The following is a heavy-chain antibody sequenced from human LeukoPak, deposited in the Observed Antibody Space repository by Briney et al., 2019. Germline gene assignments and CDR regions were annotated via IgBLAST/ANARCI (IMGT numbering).Heavy chain of an antibody. J-gene: IGHJ6*03. Sequence: SETLSLTCTVSGGSISSYYGSCIRQPPGKGLEWIGWIYYSGSTNYNPSLKSRVTISVDTSKNQFSLKLSSVTAADTAVYYCARGSGGFFNFMDVWGKGTTVTVSS. CDR2: IYYSGST. CDR1: GGSISSYY. CDR3: ARGSGGFFNFMDV. V-gene: IGHV4-59*01. D-gene: IGHD3-10*01.